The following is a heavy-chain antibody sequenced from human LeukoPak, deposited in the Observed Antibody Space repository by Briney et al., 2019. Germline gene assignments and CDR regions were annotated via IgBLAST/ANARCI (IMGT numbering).Heavy chain of an antibody. V-gene: IGHV4-38-2*01. D-gene: IGHD4-17*01. CDR2: IYHSGST. Sequence: SETLSLTCAVSGYSISSGYYWGWIRQPPGKGLEWIGSIYHSGSTYYNPSLKSRVTISVDTSKNQFSLKLSSVTAADTAVYYCARRTEYGDYSWFDPWGQGTLVTVSS. CDR3: ARRTEYGDYSWFDP. CDR1: GYSISSGYY. J-gene: IGHJ5*02.